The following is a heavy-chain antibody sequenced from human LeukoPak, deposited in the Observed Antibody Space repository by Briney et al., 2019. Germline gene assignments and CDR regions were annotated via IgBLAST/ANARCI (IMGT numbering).Heavy chain of an antibody. CDR3: ARGLNYVVY. V-gene: IGHV4-34*01. CDR2: INHSGSA. CDR1: GGSFSGYY. Sequence: SETLSLTCAVYGGSFSGYYWSWIRQPPGKGLEWIGEINHSGSANYNPSLKSRVTISVDTSKNQFSLKLSSVTAADTAVYYCARGLNYVVYWGQGTLVTVSS. J-gene: IGHJ4*02.